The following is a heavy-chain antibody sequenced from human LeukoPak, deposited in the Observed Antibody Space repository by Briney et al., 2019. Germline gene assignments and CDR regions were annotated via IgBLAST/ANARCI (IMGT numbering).Heavy chain of an antibody. V-gene: IGHV1-69*01. CDR3: ATIFGVGRWFDP. CDR2: IIPIFGTA. D-gene: IGHD3-3*01. CDR1: GGTFSSYA. J-gene: IGHJ5*02. Sequence: ASVKVSCKASGGTFSSYAISWVRQAPGQGLEWMGGIIPIFGTANYAQKFQGRVTITADESTSTAYMELSSLRSKDTAVYYCATIFGVGRWFDPWGQGTLVTVSS.